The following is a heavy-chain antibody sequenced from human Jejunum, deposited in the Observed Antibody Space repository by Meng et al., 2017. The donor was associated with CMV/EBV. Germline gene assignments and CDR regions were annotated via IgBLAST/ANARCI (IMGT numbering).Heavy chain of an antibody. CDR1: TFSHYA. V-gene: IGHV3-23*03. CDR3: AKEGYSGYAFYFYGMDV. J-gene: IGHJ6*02. Sequence: TFSHYAMTWVRQAPGKGLEWVSVIYSGGSTSYSADSVKGRFTISRDDSKNTLYLQMHSLRAEDTAVYYCAKEGYSGYAFYFYGMDVWGQGTTVTVSS. D-gene: IGHD5-12*01. CDR2: IYSGGSTS.